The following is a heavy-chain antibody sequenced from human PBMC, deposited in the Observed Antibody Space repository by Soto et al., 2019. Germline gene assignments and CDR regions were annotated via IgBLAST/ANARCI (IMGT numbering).Heavy chain of an antibody. CDR2: ITAYNGNT. D-gene: IGHD4-17*01. CDR3: ARYYADYASDY. J-gene: IGHJ4*02. Sequence: QVHLVQSGAEVKKPGASVKVSCKASGYTFTNSGIIWVRQAPGQGLEWVGCITAYNGNTNYAQNLQDRVTMTTATSTSTAYMELRSLRSDDTAVYYCARYYADYASDYWGQGTLVTVSS. CDR1: GYTFTNSG. V-gene: IGHV1-18*01.